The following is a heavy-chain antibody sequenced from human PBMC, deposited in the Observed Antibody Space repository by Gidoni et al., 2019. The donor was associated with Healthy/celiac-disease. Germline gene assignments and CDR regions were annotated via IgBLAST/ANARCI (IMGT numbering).Heavy chain of an antibody. Sequence: EVQLVESGGGLVQPVGPLRRSCAASGFSFSSYRMNWCRQAPGKGLEWVSYISSSSSTIYYADSVKGRFTISRDNAKNSLYLQMNSLRDEDTAVYYCAREDYYDSSGSGLFDYWGQGTLVTVSS. CDR2: ISSSSSTI. CDR3: AREDYYDSSGSGLFDY. CDR1: GFSFSSYR. J-gene: IGHJ4*02. V-gene: IGHV3-48*02. D-gene: IGHD3-22*01.